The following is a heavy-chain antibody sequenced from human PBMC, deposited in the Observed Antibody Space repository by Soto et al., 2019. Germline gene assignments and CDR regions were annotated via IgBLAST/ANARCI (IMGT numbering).Heavy chain of an antibody. CDR2: IYYSGST. V-gene: IGHV4-39*01. CDR1: RGSISSGTNY. J-gene: IGHJ4*02. Sequence: SETLSLTCTVSRGSISSGTNYWAWIRQPPGKGLEWIANIYYSGSTFYNPSLKSRVTISLDTSKSQFSLKLRSVTAADTAVYYCARHEAGWYFDSWGQGTLVTVSS. CDR3: ARHEAGWYFDS. D-gene: IGHD6-25*01.